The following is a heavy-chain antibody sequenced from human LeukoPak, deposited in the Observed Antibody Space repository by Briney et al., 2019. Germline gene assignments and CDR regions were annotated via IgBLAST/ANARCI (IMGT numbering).Heavy chain of an antibody. V-gene: IGHV4-4*08. CDR3: ARVTDSSGYLPRFNY. J-gene: IGHJ4*02. D-gene: IGHD3-22*01. CDR2: MSNSGKS. CDR1: GGSISSYY. Sequence: PSETLSLTCSVSGGSISSYYWSWIRQPPGKGLGWVGYMSNSGKSDYNPSLKSRARISLDTSKNQISLNLTSVTAADTAVYYCARVTDSSGYLPRFNYWGQGILVTVSS.